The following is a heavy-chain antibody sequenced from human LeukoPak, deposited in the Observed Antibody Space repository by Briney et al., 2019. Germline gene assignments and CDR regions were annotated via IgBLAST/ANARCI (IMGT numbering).Heavy chain of an antibody. Sequence: PSQTLSLTCTVSGGSISSGSYYWSWIRQPAGKGLEWIGRIYTSGSTNYNPSLKSRVTISVDTSKNQFSLKLSSVTAADTAVYYCASSLGYSSSYFDYWGQGTLVTVSS. V-gene: IGHV4-61*02. CDR1: GGSISSGSYY. D-gene: IGHD6-6*01. CDR2: IYTSGST. CDR3: ASSLGYSSSYFDY. J-gene: IGHJ4*02.